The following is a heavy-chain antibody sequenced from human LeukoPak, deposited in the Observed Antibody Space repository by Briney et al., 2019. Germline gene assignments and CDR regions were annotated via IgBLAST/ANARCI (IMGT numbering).Heavy chain of an antibody. CDR2: IVSDGSST. J-gene: IGHJ5*02. V-gene: IGHV3-74*01. D-gene: IGHD3-22*01. Sequence: PGGSLRLSCAASGFTVSSNYMSWVRQAPGKGLVWVSLIVSDGSSTTYADSVKGRFTISRDNAKNTLYLQMNSLRAEDTAVYFCARDRYYTSDLWGQGTLVTVSS. CDR3: ARDRYYTSDL. CDR1: GFTVSSNY.